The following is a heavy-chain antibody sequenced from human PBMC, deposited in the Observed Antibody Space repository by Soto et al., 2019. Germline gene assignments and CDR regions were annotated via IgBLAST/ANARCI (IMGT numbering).Heavy chain of an antibody. Sequence: QVQLVQSGAEVKKPGSSVKVSCKASGGTFSSYTISWVRQAPGQGLEWMGRIIPILGIANYVQKFQGRVTITADKSTSTAYMELSSLRSEDTAVYYCARGIPRYCSGGSCSISGYWGQGTLVTVSS. CDR3: ARGIPRYCSGGSCSISGY. CDR1: GGTFSSYT. D-gene: IGHD2-15*01. CDR2: IIPILGIA. V-gene: IGHV1-69*02. J-gene: IGHJ4*02.